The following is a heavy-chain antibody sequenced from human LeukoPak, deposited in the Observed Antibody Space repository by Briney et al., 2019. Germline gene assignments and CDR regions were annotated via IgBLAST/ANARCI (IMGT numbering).Heavy chain of an antibody. D-gene: IGHD1-1*01. CDR1: GFTFSSYW. J-gene: IGHJ4*02. V-gene: IGHV3-7*04. CDR2: IKQDGSEK. CDR3: ARDHKVLRVQTLGAFDY. Sequence: GGSLRLSCAASGFTFSSYWMSWVRQAPGKGLEWVANIKQDGSEKYYVDSVKGRFTISRDNAKNSLYLQMNSLRAEDTAVYYCARDHKVLRVQTLGAFDYWGQGTLVTVSS.